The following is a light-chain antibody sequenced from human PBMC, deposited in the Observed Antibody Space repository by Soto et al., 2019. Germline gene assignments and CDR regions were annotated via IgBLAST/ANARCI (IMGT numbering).Light chain of an antibody. Sequence: SYELTQPSSVSVSPGQTARITCSGDVLAKKICSVVPAEARPGPCAVIYKDSERPSGIPERFSGSSSGTTVTLTISGAQVEDEADYYCYSAADKNGVFGGGTKLTVL. V-gene: IGLV3-27*01. CDR3: YSAADKNGV. J-gene: IGLJ3*02. CDR1: VLAKKI. CDR2: KDS.